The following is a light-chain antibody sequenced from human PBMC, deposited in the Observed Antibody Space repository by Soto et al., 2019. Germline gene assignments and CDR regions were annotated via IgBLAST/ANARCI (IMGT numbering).Light chain of an antibody. J-gene: IGLJ2*01. Sequence: QSALTQPASVSASLGQSITISCTGVSSDVGSYDLVSWYQHHPGKTPKLIIYEAIKRPSGVSVRFSASRSGNTASLTISGLQAEDEADYYCCSYTSSTTPLFGGGTKLTVL. CDR3: CSYTSSTTPL. CDR1: SSDVGSYDL. V-gene: IGLV2-14*02. CDR2: EAI.